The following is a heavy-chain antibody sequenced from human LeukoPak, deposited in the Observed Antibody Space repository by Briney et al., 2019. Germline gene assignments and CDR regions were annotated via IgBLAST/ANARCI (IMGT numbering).Heavy chain of an antibody. Sequence: SQTLSLTCAISGDSVSSNSAAWNWIRQSPSGGLEWLGRTYYRSKWYNDYSLSVNVKGRITLNPDTSKNQLSLQLNSVTPEDTAVYYCSREAMVGFVDLWGQGTLVTVSS. CDR2: TYYRSKWYN. V-gene: IGHV6-1*01. J-gene: IGHJ5*02. CDR3: SREAMVGFVDL. CDR1: GDSVSSNSAA. D-gene: IGHD2-15*01.